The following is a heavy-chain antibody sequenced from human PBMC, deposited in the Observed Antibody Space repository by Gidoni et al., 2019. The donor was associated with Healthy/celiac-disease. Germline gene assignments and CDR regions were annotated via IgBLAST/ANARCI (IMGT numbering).Heavy chain of an antibody. J-gene: IGHJ4*02. CDR3: ARVGSGYDLRANWFDY. V-gene: IGHV1-69*01. CDR2: IIPIFGTA. D-gene: IGHD5-12*01. CDR1: GGTFSSYA. Sequence: QVQLVQSGAEVKKPGSSVKVSCKASGGTFSSYATSWVRQAPGQGLEWMGGIIPIFGTANYAQKFQGRVTITADESTSTAYMELSSLRSEDTAVYYCARVGSGYDLRANWFDYWGQGTLVTVSS.